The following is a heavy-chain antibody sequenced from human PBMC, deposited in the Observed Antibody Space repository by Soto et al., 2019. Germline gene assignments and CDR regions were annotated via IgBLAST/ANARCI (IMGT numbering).Heavy chain of an antibody. V-gene: IGHV6-1*01. D-gene: IGHD6-6*01. CDR2: TYYRSKWYN. Sequence: KQSQTLSLTCAISGDSVSSNSAAWNWIRQSPSRGLEWLGRTYYRSKWYNDYAVSVKSRITINPDTSKTQFSLQLNSVTPEDTAVYYCARGVLGIAARRWYWFDPWGQGTLVTVSS. CDR1: GDSVSSNSAA. J-gene: IGHJ5*02. CDR3: ARGVLGIAARRWYWFDP.